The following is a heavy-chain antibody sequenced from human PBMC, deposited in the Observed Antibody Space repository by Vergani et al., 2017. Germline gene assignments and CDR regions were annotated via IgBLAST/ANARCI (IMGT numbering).Heavy chain of an antibody. J-gene: IGHJ6*03. CDR1: GGSISSSSYY. D-gene: IGHD2-15*01. CDR2: VYYSGST. CDR3: ARRGWSDDYYYDMDV. Sequence: QVQLQESGPGLVKPSETLSLTCTVSGGSISSSSYYWGWIRQPPGKGLEWIGSVYYSGSTYYNPSLNIRVTISVDTSNNQFSLNLSSVTAADTAVYYCARRGWSDDYYYDMDVWGKGTTVTVSS. V-gene: IGHV4-39*01.